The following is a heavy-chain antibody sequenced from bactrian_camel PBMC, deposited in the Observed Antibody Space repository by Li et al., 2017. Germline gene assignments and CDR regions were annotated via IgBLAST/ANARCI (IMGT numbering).Heavy chain of an antibody. CDR2: LFANGGT. V-gene: IGHV3S10*01. CDR1: GYTAKTCS. CDR3: AAGWIEPFGGGRNWFGTCNFND. D-gene: IGHD7*01. Sequence: VQLVESGGGSVQAGGSLTLSCAASGYTAKTCSWNWYRQSPGKGRELVSSLFANGGTYYHDSVKGRFTFAQDNTENAVSLQMNSLEPEDTAKYYCAAGWIEPFGGGRNWFGTCNFNDWGHGTQVTVS. J-gene: IGHJ4*01.